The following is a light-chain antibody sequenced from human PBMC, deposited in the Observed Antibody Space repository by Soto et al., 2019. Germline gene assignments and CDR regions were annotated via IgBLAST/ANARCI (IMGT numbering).Light chain of an antibody. J-gene: IGKJ1*01. CDR1: ESIDSW. Sequence: DIQMTQSPSTLSASVGDRVTITCRASESIDSWLAWHQQKPGRAPKLLISKACSLESGVPSRFSGSGFGTEFTLTISSLQPDDFATYYCQQYNSYRAFGQGTKVEI. CDR2: KAC. V-gene: IGKV1-5*03. CDR3: QQYNSYRA.